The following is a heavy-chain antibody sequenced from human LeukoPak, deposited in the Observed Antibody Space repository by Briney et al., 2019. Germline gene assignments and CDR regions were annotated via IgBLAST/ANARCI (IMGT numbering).Heavy chain of an antibody. Sequence: GGSLRLSCVASGFTFSSYYMSWVRQAPGKGLEWVANIKEDGSERYYVDSMKGRFTISRDNAKNSLYLQMNSLRAEDTAVYYCARDLYGDYFFDYWGPGTLVTVSS. V-gene: IGHV3-7*01. CDR3: ARDLYGDYFFDY. D-gene: IGHD4-17*01. CDR2: IKEDGSER. J-gene: IGHJ4*02. CDR1: GFTFSSYY.